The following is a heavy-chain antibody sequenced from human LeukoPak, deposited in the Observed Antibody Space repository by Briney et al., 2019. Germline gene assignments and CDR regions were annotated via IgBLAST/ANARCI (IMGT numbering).Heavy chain of an antibody. Sequence: GGSLRLSCAASGFTLSSYSMNWVRQAPGKGLEWVSSISSSSSYIYYADSVKGRFTISRDNAKNSLYLQMNSLRAEDTAVYYCARDAIFGVVTMLHDPWGQGTLVTVSS. D-gene: IGHD3-3*01. V-gene: IGHV3-21*01. J-gene: IGHJ5*02. CDR1: GFTLSSYS. CDR3: ARDAIFGVVTMLHDP. CDR2: ISSSSSYI.